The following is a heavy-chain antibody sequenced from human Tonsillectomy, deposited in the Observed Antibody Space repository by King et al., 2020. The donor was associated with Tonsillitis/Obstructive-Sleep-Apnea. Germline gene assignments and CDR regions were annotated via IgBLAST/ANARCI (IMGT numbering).Heavy chain of an antibody. CDR2: ISSSSSYI. V-gene: IGHV3-21*01. Sequence: VQLVQSGGGLVKPGGSLRLSCAASGFTFSDYTMNWVRQAPGKGLEWVSSISSSSSYIYYADSVKGRFTISRDNAKNSLYLQMNSLRAEDTAVYYCAREMYCSGGSCYSEDDNWGQGTLVTVSS. CDR1: GFTFSDYT. D-gene: IGHD2-15*01. J-gene: IGHJ4*02. CDR3: AREMYCSGGSCYSEDDN.